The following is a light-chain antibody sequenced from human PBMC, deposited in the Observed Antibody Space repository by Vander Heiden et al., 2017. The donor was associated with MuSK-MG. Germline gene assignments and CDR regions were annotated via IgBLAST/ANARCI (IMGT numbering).Light chain of an antibody. V-gene: IGKV1-39*01. CDR2: ASS. J-gene: IGKJ1*01. Sequence: DIQMTQSPSSLSASVGDRVTITCRSSQSVSYSLNWYQHKPGEATKLLIYASSTLQSGVPSRFSGSGSGTEFTLTIGSLQPEDFAIYYCQQTYSTPPTFGQGTRVEVK. CDR3: QQTYSTPPT. CDR1: QSVSYS.